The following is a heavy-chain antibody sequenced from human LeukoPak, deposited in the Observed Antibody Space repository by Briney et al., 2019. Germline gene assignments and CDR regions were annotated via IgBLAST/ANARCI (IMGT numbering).Heavy chain of an antibody. CDR1: GFTFSSYS. V-gene: IGHV3-21*01. J-gene: IGHJ4*02. D-gene: IGHD5-18*01. Sequence: GGSLRLSCAASGFTFSSYSMNWVRQAPGKGLEWVSSISSSSSYIYYADSVKGRFTISRDNAKNSLYLQMSSLRAEDTAVYYCASSLVDTAMARTDYWGQGTLVTVSS. CDR2: ISSSSSYI. CDR3: ASSLVDTAMARTDY.